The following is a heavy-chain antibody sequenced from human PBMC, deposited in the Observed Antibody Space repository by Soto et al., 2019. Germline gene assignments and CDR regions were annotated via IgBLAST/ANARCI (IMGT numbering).Heavy chain of an antibody. Sequence: GGSLRLSCAASGFTFSTYSMSWVRQAPGKGLEWVSAIGGSGGSTYYADSVKGRFTMSRGNSKNTLFLQMNSLRAEDTAVYYCAKNVLYCSSTSCYSYYYGMDVWGQGTTVTVSS. D-gene: IGHD2-2*01. CDR1: GFTFSTYS. CDR3: AKNVLYCSSTSCYSYYYGMDV. V-gene: IGHV3-23*01. J-gene: IGHJ6*02. CDR2: IGGSGGST.